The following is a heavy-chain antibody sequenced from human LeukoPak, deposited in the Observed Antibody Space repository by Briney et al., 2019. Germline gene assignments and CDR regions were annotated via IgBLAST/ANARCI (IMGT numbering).Heavy chain of an antibody. Sequence: PAGGPLRLSCAASGFTFSSYAMSWVRQAPGKGLERVSAISGSGGSTYYADSVKGRFTISRDNSKNTLYLQMNSLRAEDTAVYYCAKDYSYLVYYFDYWGQGTLVTVSS. CDR3: AKDYSYLVYYFDY. CDR1: GFTFSSYA. CDR2: ISGSGGST. D-gene: IGHD5-18*01. V-gene: IGHV3-23*01. J-gene: IGHJ4*02.